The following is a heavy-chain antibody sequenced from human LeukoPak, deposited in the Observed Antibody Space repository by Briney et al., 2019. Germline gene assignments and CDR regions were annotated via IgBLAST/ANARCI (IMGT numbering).Heavy chain of an antibody. J-gene: IGHJ6*02. Sequence: PGASLRLSCAASGFSFSSYAMTWVRQAPGKGLELVSSIDAGGGDTYHSDSVKGRFTVSRDNCMNTLYVQMNSVRADDTAVYYCGRPTKYGLVRGNGVDVWGQGTTVTVSS. D-gene: IGHD6-19*01. CDR1: GFSFSSYA. CDR3: GRPTKYGLVRGNGVDV. V-gene: IGHV3-23*01. CDR2: IDAGGGDT.